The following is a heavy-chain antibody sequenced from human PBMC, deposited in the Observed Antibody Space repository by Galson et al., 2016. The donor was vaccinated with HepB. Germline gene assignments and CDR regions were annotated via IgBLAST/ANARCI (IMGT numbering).Heavy chain of an antibody. CDR3: ARDGDSPYYDILTAYYNWFDP. CDR2: ISYDGRKK. J-gene: IGHJ5*02. Sequence: SLRLSCAASGFIFSSYAMHWVRQAPGKGLEWVAVISYDGRKKYYADPVKGRFTISRDNSKNTLYLQMNSLRPEDTAVYYCARDGDSPYYDILTAYYNWFDPWGQGTLVTVSS. D-gene: IGHD3-9*01. CDR1: GFIFSSYA. V-gene: IGHV3-30*04.